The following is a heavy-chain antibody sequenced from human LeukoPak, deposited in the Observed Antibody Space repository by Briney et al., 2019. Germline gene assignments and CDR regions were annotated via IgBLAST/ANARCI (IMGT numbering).Heavy chain of an antibody. CDR3: ARASGYVGYYFDY. V-gene: IGHV3-30-3*01. D-gene: IGHD5-12*01. CDR1: GFTFRNYA. Sequence: PGGSLRLSCVASGFTFRNYAMHWVRQAPGKGLEWVIVISSDGTTKYYADSVKGRFTISRDNAKNTLYLQMNSLRAEDTAVYYCARASGYVGYYFDYWGQGTLVTVSS. CDR2: ISSDGTTK. J-gene: IGHJ4*02.